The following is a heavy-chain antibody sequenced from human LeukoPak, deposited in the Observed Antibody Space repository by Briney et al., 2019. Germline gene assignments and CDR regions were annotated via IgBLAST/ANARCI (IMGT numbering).Heavy chain of an antibody. V-gene: IGHV4-38-2*02. CDR3: ARDPAVTGTVWFDP. D-gene: IGHD6-19*01. Sequence: SETLSLTCTVSGYSISSDYYWDWIRQPPGKGLEWIGSIYHSGSTYYNPSLKSRLTISVDTSKNQFSLKLSSVTAADTAVYYCARDPAVTGTVWFDPWGQGTLVTVSS. CDR2: IYHSGST. J-gene: IGHJ5*02. CDR1: GYSISSDYY.